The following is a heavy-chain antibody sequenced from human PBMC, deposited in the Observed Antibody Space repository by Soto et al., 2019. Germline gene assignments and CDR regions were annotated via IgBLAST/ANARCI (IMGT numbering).Heavy chain of an antibody. Sequence: EVQLVASGGGLVQPGESLRLSCVASGFSLSDHYMDWVRQAPGKGLEWLGLIRNEPYGYTTNYAASVTGRFTIPRDDSKNSLFLQMDSLTAEDAAIYYCADVTWNRDYSPWGQGSLVTVSS. V-gene: IGHV3-72*01. CDR2: IRNEPYGYTT. CDR1: GFSLSDHY. J-gene: IGHJ4*02. CDR3: ADVTWNRDYSP. D-gene: IGHD4-17*01.